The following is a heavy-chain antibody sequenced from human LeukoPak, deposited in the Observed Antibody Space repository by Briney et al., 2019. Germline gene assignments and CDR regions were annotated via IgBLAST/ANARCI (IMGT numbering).Heavy chain of an antibody. CDR1: GGSFSGYY. Sequence: SETLSLTCAVYGGSFSGYYWSWIRQLPGKGLEWIGEINHSGSTNYNPSLKSRVTISVDTSKNQFSLKLSSVTAADTAVYYCARESGYMQRWGQGTLVTVSS. CDR3: ARESGYMQR. D-gene: IGHD5-18*01. J-gene: IGHJ4*02. V-gene: IGHV4-34*01. CDR2: INHSGST.